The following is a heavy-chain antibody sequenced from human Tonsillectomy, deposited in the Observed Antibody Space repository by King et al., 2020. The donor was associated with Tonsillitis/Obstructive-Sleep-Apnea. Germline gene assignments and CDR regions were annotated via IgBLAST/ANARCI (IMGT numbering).Heavy chain of an antibody. CDR3: ARVFPRYYDSSGYSDWFDP. V-gene: IGHV1-18*01. CDR2: ISDYNGKT. Sequence: VQLVQSGAEVKKPGASVKVSCKASGYTFTSYGISWVRQAPGQGLEWMGWISDYNGKTNYAQKLQGRVTMTTDTSTSTAYMELRSLRSDDTAVYYCARVFPRYYDSSGYSDWFDPWGQGTLVTVSS. CDR1: GYTFTSYG. D-gene: IGHD3-22*01. J-gene: IGHJ5*02.